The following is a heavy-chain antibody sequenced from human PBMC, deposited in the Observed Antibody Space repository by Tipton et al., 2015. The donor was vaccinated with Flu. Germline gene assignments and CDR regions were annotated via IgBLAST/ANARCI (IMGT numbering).Heavy chain of an antibody. CDR2: IKYDGSTT. CDR3: ARDRDWLLYAY. V-gene: IGHV3-74*01. CDR1: GFSFSTYW. Sequence: SLRLSCAASGFSFSTYWMHWVRQAPGKGLVWVSRIKYDGSTTVYADSVKGRFTISRDNAKNTLYLQMDSLRVEDTAVYYCARDRDWLLYAYWGRGTLVSVSS. D-gene: IGHD3-9*01. J-gene: IGHJ4*02.